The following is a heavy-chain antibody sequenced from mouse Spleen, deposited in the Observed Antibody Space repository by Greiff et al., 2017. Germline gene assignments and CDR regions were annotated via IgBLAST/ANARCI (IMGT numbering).Heavy chain of an antibody. Sequence: EVKLMESGPGLVKPSQSLSLTCSVTGYSITSGYYWNWIRQFPGNKLEWMGYISYDGSNNYNPSLKNRISITRDTSKNQFFLKLNSVTTEDTATYYCARGGTYYGNPLDYWGQGTSVTVSS. CDR1: GYSITSGYY. D-gene: IGHD2-10*01. CDR2: ISYDGSN. CDR3: ARGGTYYGNPLDY. J-gene: IGHJ4*01. V-gene: IGHV3-6*01.